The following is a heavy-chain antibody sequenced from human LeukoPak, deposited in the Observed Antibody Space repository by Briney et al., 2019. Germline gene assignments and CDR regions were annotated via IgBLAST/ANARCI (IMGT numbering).Heavy chain of an antibody. V-gene: IGHV4-38-2*02. CDR1: GYSISSGYY. D-gene: IGHD5-18*01. CDR2: IYHSGST. Sequence: SETLSLTCTVSGYSISSGYYWGRIRQPPGKGLEWIGSIYHSGSTYYNPSLKSRVTISVDTSKNQFSLKLSSVTAADTAVYYCARDTSGYSYGLFDYWGQGTLVTVSS. CDR3: ARDTSGYSYGLFDY. J-gene: IGHJ4*02.